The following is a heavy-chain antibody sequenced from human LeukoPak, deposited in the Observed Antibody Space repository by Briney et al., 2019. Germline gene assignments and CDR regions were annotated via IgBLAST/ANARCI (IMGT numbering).Heavy chain of an antibody. CDR2: ISGSGGST. V-gene: IGHV3-23*01. CDR1: GITISGYA. Sequence: GGSLRLSCAASGITISGYAMSWVRQAPGKGLEWVSAISGSGGSTYYADSVKGRFTISRDNSKNTLYLQMNSLRAEDTAVYYCAKPLDSSGYGSDYWGQGTLVTVSS. J-gene: IGHJ4*02. D-gene: IGHD3-22*01. CDR3: AKPLDSSGYGSDY.